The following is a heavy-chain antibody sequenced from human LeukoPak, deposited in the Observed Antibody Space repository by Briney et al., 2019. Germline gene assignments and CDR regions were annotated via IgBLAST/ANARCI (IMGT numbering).Heavy chain of an antibody. J-gene: IGHJ4*02. CDR2: ISAYNGNT. CDR3: ARDPPRGQWLVPNFDY. Sequence: ASVNVSCKASGYTFTSYGISWVRQAPGQRLEWMGWISAYNGNTNYAQKLQGRVTMTTDTSTSTAYMELRSLRSDDTAVYYCARDPPRGQWLVPNFDYWGQGTLVAVSS. D-gene: IGHD6-19*01. CDR1: GYTFTSYG. V-gene: IGHV1-18*01.